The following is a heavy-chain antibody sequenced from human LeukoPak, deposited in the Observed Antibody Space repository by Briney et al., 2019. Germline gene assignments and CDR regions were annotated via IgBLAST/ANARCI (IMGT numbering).Heavy chain of an antibody. Sequence: ASVKVSCKGSGYTFTSFGISWVRQAPGQGLEWMGWISAYNGNRNYAQKLQGRVTMTTDTSTSTAYMEIRSLRSDDTAVYYCTRDLGVDTTMSFFDYWGQGSLVTVSS. CDR1: GYTFTSFG. CDR2: ISAYNGNR. V-gene: IGHV1-18*01. D-gene: IGHD5-18*01. J-gene: IGHJ4*02. CDR3: TRDLGVDTTMSFFDY.